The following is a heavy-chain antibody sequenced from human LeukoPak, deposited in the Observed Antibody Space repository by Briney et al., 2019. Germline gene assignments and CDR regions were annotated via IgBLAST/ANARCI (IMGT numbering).Heavy chain of an antibody. Sequence: GGSLRLSCAGSGFIFNNYAMHWVRQAPGKGLEWVAVISYDGSNKYYADSVKGRFTISRDNSKNTLYLQMNSLRAEDTAVYYCAKDALAAAGRVMSYYYYGMDVWGQRTTVTVSS. J-gene: IGHJ6*02. CDR1: GFIFNNYA. CDR2: ISYDGSNK. V-gene: IGHV3-30*18. CDR3: AKDALAAAGRVMSYYYYGMDV. D-gene: IGHD6-13*01.